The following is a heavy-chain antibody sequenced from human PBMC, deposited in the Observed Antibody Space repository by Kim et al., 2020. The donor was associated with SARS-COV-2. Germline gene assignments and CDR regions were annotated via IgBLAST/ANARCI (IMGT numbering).Heavy chain of an antibody. J-gene: IGHJ4*02. V-gene: IGHV1-46*01. D-gene: IGHD6-19*01. Sequence: ASVKVSCKASGYTFTSYYMHWVRQAPGQGLEWMGIINPSGGSTSYAQKFQGRVTMTRDTSTSTVYMELSSLRSDDTAVYYCARGDFGTASGWYGGQYSFDSCGERAPGSVSS. CDR3: ARGDFGTASGWYGGQYSFDS. CDR1: GYTFTSYY. CDR2: INPSGGST.